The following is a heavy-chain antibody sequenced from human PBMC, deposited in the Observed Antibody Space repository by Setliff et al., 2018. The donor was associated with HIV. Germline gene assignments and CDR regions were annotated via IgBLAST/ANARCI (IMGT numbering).Heavy chain of an antibody. D-gene: IGHD3-22*01. J-gene: IGHJ4*02. V-gene: IGHV3-11*03. CDR1: GFTFSDYY. CDR2: ISSSSSYT. Sequence: GSLRLSCAAAGFTFSDYYMSWIRQAPGKGLEWVSYISSSSSYTNYADSVKGRFTISRDNAKNSLYLHMNSLSAEDTAVYYCARSSYYYDSSGWVDYWGQGTLVTVSS. CDR3: ARSSYYYDSSGWVDY.